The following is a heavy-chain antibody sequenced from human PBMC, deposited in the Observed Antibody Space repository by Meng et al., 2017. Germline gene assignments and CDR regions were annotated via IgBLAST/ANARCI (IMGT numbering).Heavy chain of an antibody. Sequence: GQLVQAGAEVKKPGASVKVPCKASGYTFTGYYMHWVRQAPGQGLEWMGRINPNSGGTNYAQKFQGRVTMTRDTSISTAYMELSRLRSDDTAVYYCASELNTYGSGSYAYWGQGTLVTVSS. CDR3: ASELNTYGSGSYAY. D-gene: IGHD3-10*01. CDR2: INPNSGGT. J-gene: IGHJ4*02. V-gene: IGHV1-2*06. CDR1: GYTFTGYY.